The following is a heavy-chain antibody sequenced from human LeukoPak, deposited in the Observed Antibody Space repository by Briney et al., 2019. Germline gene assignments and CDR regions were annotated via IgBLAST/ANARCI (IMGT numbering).Heavy chain of an antibody. J-gene: IGHJ5*02. D-gene: IGHD6-13*01. V-gene: IGHV3-30*02. Sequence: HPGKSLRLSCAASGFTFSSYGMHWVRQAPGKGLEWVAFIRYDGSNKYYADSVKGRFTISRDNSKNTLYLQMNSLRAEDTAVYYCAKARGYSSSWYEANWFDPWGQGTLVTVSS. CDR2: IRYDGSNK. CDR1: GFTFSSYG. CDR3: AKARGYSSSWYEANWFDP.